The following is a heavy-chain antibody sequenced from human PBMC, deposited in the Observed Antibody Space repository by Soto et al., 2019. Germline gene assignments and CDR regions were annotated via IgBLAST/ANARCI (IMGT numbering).Heavy chain of an antibody. D-gene: IGHD1-26*01. CDR2: ISYDGSNK. CDR3: AKDGREPRFYYYYGMDV. CDR1: GFTFSSYG. V-gene: IGHV3-30*18. J-gene: IGHJ6*02. Sequence: GGSLRLSCAASGFTFSSYGMHWVRQAPGKGLEWVAVISYDGSNKYYADSVKGRFTISRDNSKNTLYLQMNSLRAEDTAVYYCAKDGREPRFYYYYGMDVWGQGTTVTVSS.